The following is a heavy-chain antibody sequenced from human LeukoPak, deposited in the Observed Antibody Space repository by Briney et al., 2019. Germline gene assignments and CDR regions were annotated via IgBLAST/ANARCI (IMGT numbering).Heavy chain of an antibody. CDR2: IIPIFGTA. CDR3: ARTPGGGLTMVRGVIKAYYYYMDV. D-gene: IGHD3-10*01. J-gene: IGHJ6*03. CDR1: GGTFSSYA. Sequence: SVKVSCKASGGTFSSYAISWVRQAPGQGREWMGRIIPIFGTANYAQKFQGRVTITADKSTSTAYMELSSLRSEDTAVYYCARTPGGGLTMVRGVIKAYYYYMDVWGKGTTVTVSS. V-gene: IGHV1-69*06.